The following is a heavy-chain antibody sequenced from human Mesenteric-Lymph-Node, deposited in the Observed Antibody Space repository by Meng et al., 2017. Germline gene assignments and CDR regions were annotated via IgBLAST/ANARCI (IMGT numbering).Heavy chain of an antibody. CDR2: IWVDGSNK. CDR3: AREYSRYSCGWYDP. Sequence: GESLKISCAASGFTFSNSGMHWVRQAPGKGLEWMAVIWVDGSNKYYADAVKGRFTISRDNSKNTLYLQMNSLRAEDTAVYYCAREYSRYSCGWYDPWGQGTLVTVSS. J-gene: IGHJ5*02. V-gene: IGHV3-33*01. CDR1: GFTFSNSG. D-gene: IGHD6-19*01.